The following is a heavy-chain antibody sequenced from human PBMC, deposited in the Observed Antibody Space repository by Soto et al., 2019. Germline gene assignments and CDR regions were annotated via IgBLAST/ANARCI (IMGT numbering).Heavy chain of an antibody. J-gene: IGHJ5*02. CDR2: IYPGDSDT. Sequence: XESLKISCKGSGYSFTSYWIGWVRQMPGKGLEWMGIIYPGDSDTRYSPSFQGQVTISADKSISTAYLQWSSLKASDTAMYYCARGQQQQINWFDHWGQGTLVTVSS. V-gene: IGHV5-51*01. CDR3: ARGQQQQINWFDH. CDR1: GYSFTSYW. D-gene: IGHD6-13*01.